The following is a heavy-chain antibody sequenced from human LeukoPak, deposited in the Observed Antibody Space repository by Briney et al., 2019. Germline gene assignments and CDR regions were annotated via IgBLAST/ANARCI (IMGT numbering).Heavy chain of an antibody. CDR3: AKALYGGNTV. V-gene: IGHV3-23*01. Sequence: GGSLTLSCAASGFTFSTYAMGWVRQAPGEGLRWVSSISGNGVTTYYADSVKGRFTISRDNSKNTLYLQMNSLRAEDTALYYCAKALYGGNTVWGPGTLVTVSS. D-gene: IGHD4-23*01. CDR2: ISGNGVTT. CDR1: GFTFSTYA. J-gene: IGHJ4*02.